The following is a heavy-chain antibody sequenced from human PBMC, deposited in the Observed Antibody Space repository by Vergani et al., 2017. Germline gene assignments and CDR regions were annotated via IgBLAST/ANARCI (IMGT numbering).Heavy chain of an antibody. Sequence: EVQLVESGGGLVKSGGSLRLSCVASGFTFTDAWMSWVRQAPGKGLEWVAFIRNKAYGGTTEYAASVKSRFTISRDDSKRLAYLQLSGLKTEDTAVYFCSRGRGYSFGYSDYWGQGTLVTVSS. CDR1: GFTFTDAW. CDR3: SRGRGYSFGYSDY. V-gene: IGHV3-49*04. CDR2: IRNKAYGGTT. J-gene: IGHJ4*02. D-gene: IGHD5-18*01.